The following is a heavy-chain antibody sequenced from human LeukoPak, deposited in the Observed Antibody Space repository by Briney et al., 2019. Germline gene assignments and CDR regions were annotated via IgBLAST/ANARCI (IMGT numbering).Heavy chain of an antibody. CDR3: AREGYTSGSTSFYY. CDR1: GFTFSSYG. J-gene: IGHJ4*02. CDR2: IWYDGSNK. Sequence: PGRSLRLSCAASGFTFSSYGMHWVRQAPGKGLEWVAVIWYDGSNKYYADSVKGRFTISRDNSKNTLYLQMNSLRAEDTAVYYCAREGYTSGSTSFYYWGQGTLVTVSS. V-gene: IGHV3-33*01. D-gene: IGHD3-22*01.